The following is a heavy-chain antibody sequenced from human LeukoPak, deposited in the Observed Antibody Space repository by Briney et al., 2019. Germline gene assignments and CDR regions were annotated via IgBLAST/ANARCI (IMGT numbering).Heavy chain of an antibody. CDR1: AFTFSSYA. CDR2: ISYDGSNK. J-gene: IGHJ4*02. CDR3: ARDPYYYDSSGYYNFFDY. Sequence: GGSLRLSCAASAFTFSSYAMHWVRQAPGKGLEWVAFISYDGSNKYYADSVKGRFTISRDNSKNTLYLQMNSLRAEDTAVYYCARDPYYYDSSGYYNFFDYWGQGTLVTVSS. V-gene: IGHV3-30-3*01. D-gene: IGHD3-22*01.